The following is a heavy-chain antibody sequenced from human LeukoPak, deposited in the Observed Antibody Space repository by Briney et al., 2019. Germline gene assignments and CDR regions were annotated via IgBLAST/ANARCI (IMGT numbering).Heavy chain of an antibody. CDR1: GFTFSSYA. V-gene: IGHV3-23*01. CDR2: IGSYATST. D-gene: IGHD5-18*01. Sequence: PGGSLRLSCAASGFTFSSYAMSWVRQAPGKGLEWVSAIGSYATSTYYADSVKGRFTISRDNSKNTLYLQMNSLRAEDTAVYYCAKSASRTAMVTTFDYWGQGTLVTVSS. J-gene: IGHJ4*02. CDR3: AKSASRTAMVTTFDY.